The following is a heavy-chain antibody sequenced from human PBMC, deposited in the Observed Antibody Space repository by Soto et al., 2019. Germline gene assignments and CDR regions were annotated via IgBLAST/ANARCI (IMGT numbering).Heavy chain of an antibody. CDR3: ARRDTSGFLRYFDN. Sequence: SLKVSCKASGGTLSSFINYPINWVRQAPGQGLEWMGGIVPNVGTVNYAQKFQGRVTITADKSTGTAYMEVSSLRSEDTALYYCARRDTSGFLRYFDNWGQGTLVTVSS. D-gene: IGHD3-3*01. J-gene: IGHJ4*02. CDR2: IVPNVGTV. V-gene: IGHV1-69*06. CDR1: GGTLSSFINYP.